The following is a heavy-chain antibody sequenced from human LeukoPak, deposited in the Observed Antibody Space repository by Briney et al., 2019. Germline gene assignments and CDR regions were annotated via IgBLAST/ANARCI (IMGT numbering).Heavy chain of an antibody. CDR2: IYYSGST. J-gene: IGHJ4*02. CDR1: GGSISSYY. V-gene: IGHV4-59*12. CDR3: ARPRQTRGFGSSPVFDY. D-gene: IGHD6-6*01. Sequence: SETLSLTCTVSGGSISSYYWSWIRQPPGKGLEWIGYIYYSGSTNYNPSLKSRVTISVDTSKNQFSLKLSSVTAADTAVYYCARPRQTRGFGSSPVFDYWGQGTLVTVSS.